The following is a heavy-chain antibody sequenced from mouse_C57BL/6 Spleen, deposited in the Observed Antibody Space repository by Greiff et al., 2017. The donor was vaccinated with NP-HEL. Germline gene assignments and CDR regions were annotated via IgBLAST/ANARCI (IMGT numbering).Heavy chain of an antibody. CDR2: IHPNSGST. Sequence: VQLQQPGAELVKPGASVKLSCKASGYTFTSYWMHWVKQRPGQGLEWIGMIHPNSGSTNYNEKFKSKATLTVDKSSSTAYMQLSSLTSEDSAVYYCARSYYDYDEDAMDYWGQGTSVTVSS. CDR3: ARSYYDYDEDAMDY. J-gene: IGHJ4*01. CDR1: GYTFTSYW. D-gene: IGHD2-4*01. V-gene: IGHV1-64*01.